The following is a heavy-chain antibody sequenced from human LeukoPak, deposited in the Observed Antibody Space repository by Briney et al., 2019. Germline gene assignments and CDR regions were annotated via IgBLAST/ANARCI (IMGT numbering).Heavy chain of an antibody. J-gene: IGHJ5*02. D-gene: IGHD2-2*01. V-gene: IGHV6-1*01. CDR1: GDSVSSNSAA. CDR3: ARRLTQYDCFDP. Sequence: SQTLSLTCAISGDSVSSNSAAWNWIRQSPSKGLEWLGRTYYRSKWYNDYAVSVRGRITVNPDTSKNQFSLHLNSVTPEDTAVYYCARRLTQYDCFDPWGQGILVTVSS. CDR2: TYYRSKWYN.